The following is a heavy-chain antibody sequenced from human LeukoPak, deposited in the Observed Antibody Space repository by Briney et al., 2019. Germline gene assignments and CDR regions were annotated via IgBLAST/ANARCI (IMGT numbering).Heavy chain of an antibody. Sequence: GGSLRLSCTASKFSFSSYEMNWLRQAPGKGLEWVSYISSSGSPIYYADSVKGRFTISRDNAKNSLYLQMNSLRAEDTAVYYCAELGITMIGGVWGKGTTVTISS. CDR2: ISSSGSPI. D-gene: IGHD3-10*02. CDR1: KFSFSSYE. J-gene: IGHJ6*04. V-gene: IGHV3-48*03. CDR3: AELGITMIGGV.